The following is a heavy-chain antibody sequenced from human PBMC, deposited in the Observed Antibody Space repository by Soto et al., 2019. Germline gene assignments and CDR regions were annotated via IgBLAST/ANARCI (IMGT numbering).Heavy chain of an antibody. Sequence: QFFESGGDLVQPGGSLRVHCVASGFIFGDYAMSWVRQTPGKGLEWVSSVGGGGTDTYYAASVKGRFTISRENSKXXXXXXXXXXXXXXXAVYYCAKDAVPYNGKWDWFDTWGQGTLVIV. CDR3: AKDAVPYNGKWDWFDT. V-gene: IGHV3-23*01. CDR1: GFIFGDYA. CDR2: VGGGGTDT. J-gene: IGHJ5*02. D-gene: IGHD1-20*01.